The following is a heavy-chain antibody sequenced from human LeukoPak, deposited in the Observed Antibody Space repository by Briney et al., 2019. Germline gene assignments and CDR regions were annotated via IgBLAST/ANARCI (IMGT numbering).Heavy chain of an antibody. CDR1: GYRFTSYY. Sequence: ASVKVSCKASGYRFTSYYMHWVRQAPGQGLEWMGIINASGGSTTYAQKLQGRVTMTRDTSTSTVYMELSSLRSEDTAVYYCARDLIAAAGTTWFDPWGQGTLVTVSS. CDR3: ARDLIAAAGTTWFDP. CDR2: INASGGST. D-gene: IGHD6-13*01. J-gene: IGHJ5*02. V-gene: IGHV1-46*01.